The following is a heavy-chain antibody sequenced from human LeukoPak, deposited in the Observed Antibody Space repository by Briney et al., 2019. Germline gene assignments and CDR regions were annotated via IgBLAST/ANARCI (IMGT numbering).Heavy chain of an antibody. CDR2: ISGSGVGT. CDR3: AKTGGRGNSED. D-gene: IGHD6-13*01. CDR1: GFTFSTYA. V-gene: IGHV3-23*01. J-gene: IGHJ4*02. Sequence: PGGSLRLSCAAFGFTFSTYAMSWVRQAPGKGLEWVSAISGSGVGTYYADSVKGRFTISRDNSKNTLYLQMNSLRAEDTAVYYCAKTGGRGNSEDWGQGTLVTVSS.